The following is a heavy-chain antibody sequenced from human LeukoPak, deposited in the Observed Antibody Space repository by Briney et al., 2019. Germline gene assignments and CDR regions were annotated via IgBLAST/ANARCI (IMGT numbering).Heavy chain of an antibody. CDR1: GFTFVHYP. V-gene: IGHV3-49*03. CDR2: IKSKAYGGTT. D-gene: IGHD3-22*01. J-gene: IGHJ4*02. Sequence: SLRLSFPASGFTFVHYPMSWFRQAPGKGLEWVGFIKSKAYGGTTEYAASVKGRFTISRDDSKTNAYLQMNSLTTEDTAVYYCTSDLVLNYYDSNGYPDYWGQGTLVTVSS. CDR3: TSDLVLNYYDSNGYPDY.